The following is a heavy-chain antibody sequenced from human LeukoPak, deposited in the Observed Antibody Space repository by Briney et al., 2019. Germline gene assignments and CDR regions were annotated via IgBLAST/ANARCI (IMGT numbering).Heavy chain of an antibody. CDR1: GITLSNYG. D-gene: IGHD2-15*01. CDR3: ARRGIGIRAVIVVGFHRAAYYFDY. V-gene: IGHV3-23*01. Sequence: GGSLRLSCPVSGITLSNYGMSWVSPAQGKGLEWVAAIGDRGGGTNYAGSVKGRLTIPRDTPKNTLYLQMNSLRTEDTGVYFGARRGIGIRAVIVVGFHRAAYYFDYWGQGALVTVSS. CDR2: IGDRGGGT. J-gene: IGHJ4*02.